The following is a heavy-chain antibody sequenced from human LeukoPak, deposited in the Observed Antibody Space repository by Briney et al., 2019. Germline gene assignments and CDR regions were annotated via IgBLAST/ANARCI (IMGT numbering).Heavy chain of an antibody. CDR2: ISSSGSTT. D-gene: IGHD3-10*01. V-gene: IGHV3-11*04. CDR1: GFTFSDYY. J-gene: IGHJ4*02. CDR3: ARDRVAGSGSCDS. Sequence: GGSLRLSCAASGFTFSDYYMSWIRQAPGKGLEWVSYISSSGSTTFYSDSVKGRFTISRDNAKNSLSLQMNSLRPDDTAVYYCARDRVAGSGSCDSWGQGTLVAVSS.